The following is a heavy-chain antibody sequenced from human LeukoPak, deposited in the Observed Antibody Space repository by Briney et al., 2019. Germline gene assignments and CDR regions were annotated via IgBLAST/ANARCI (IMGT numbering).Heavy chain of an antibody. CDR3: AREFEYGLDI. D-gene: IGHD6-6*01. Sequence: SETLSLTCAVSGGSIISSNWWSWVRQPPGKGLEWIGEIYLGGTTNYNPSLKSRVTISVEKSKNQFSLKLSSVTAADTAVYYCAREFEYGLDIWGQGTIVTVSS. CDR2: IYLGGTT. V-gene: IGHV4-4*02. CDR1: GGSIISSNW. J-gene: IGHJ3*02.